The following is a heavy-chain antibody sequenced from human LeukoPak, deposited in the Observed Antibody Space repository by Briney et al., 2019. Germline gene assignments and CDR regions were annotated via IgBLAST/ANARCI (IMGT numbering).Heavy chain of an antibody. CDR1: GFTFSSYW. Sequence: GGSLRLSCAASGFTFSSYWMSWVRQAPGKGLEWVANIKQDGSEKYYVDSVKGRFTISRDNAKNSLYLQMNSLRAEDTAVYYCARDHSNYGSGSYYYDYWGQGTLVTVSS. V-gene: IGHV3-7*01. J-gene: IGHJ4*02. CDR3: ARDHSNYGSGSYYYDY. CDR2: IKQDGSEK. D-gene: IGHD3-10*01.